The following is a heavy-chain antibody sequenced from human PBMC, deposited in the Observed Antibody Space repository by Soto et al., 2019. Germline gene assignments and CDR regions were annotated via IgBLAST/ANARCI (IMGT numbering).Heavy chain of an antibody. Sequence: PSETLSLTCYVSGGFISTYYWSWIRQPPGKGLEWIGYIHNSGSANYNPSLQSRVTISVDTFNNSFSLRLTSVTAADTAVYYCARDSTRALGFFDFWGQGTLVTVSS. CDR2: IHNSGSA. J-gene: IGHJ4*02. D-gene: IGHD1-26*01. CDR1: GGFISTYY. CDR3: ARDSTRALGFFDF. V-gene: IGHV4-59*01.